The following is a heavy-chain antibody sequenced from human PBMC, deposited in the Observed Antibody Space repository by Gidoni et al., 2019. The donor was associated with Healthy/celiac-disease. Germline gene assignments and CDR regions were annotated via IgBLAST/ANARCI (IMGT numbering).Heavy chain of an antibody. J-gene: IGHJ4*02. CDR2: IYYTGGT. CDR3: ARDGLGSGIDY. V-gene: IGHV4-59*02. Sequence: QVQLQESGPGLVKPPENLSLTCTVSGGSVSSYYWSWIRQPPGKGLEWIGYIYYTGGTNYNPSRKSRVTISVDTSKNQFSRKLSSVTAADTAVYYCARDGLGSGIDYWGQGTLVTVSS. CDR1: GGSVSSYY. D-gene: IGHD1-26*01.